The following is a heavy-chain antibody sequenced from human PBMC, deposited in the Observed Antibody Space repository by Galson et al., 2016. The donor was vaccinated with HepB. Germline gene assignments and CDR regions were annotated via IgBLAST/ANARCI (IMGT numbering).Heavy chain of an antibody. V-gene: IGHV1-2*04. CDR3: ARVRDSSTSSVPWYGMDV. CDR1: GYTFTAYY. Sequence: SVKVSCKASGYTFTAYYIHWVRQAPGQGLEWMGWINPDSGGTDYAQKFQGCVTMTSDTSISTAYMELSRLRSDDTAVYYCARVRDSSTSSVPWYGMDVWGQGTTVTVSS. CDR2: INPDSGGT. J-gene: IGHJ6*02. D-gene: IGHD2-2*01.